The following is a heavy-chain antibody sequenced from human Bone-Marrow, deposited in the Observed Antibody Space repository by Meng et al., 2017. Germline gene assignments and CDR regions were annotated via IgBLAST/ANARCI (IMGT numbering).Heavy chain of an antibody. CDR1: GGSVSSGDFY. J-gene: IGHJ4*02. D-gene: IGHD6-6*01. V-gene: IGHV4-31*01. Sequence: QVQLQESGPGLLRPSQTLPLTCTVSGGSVSSGDFYWAWIRQHPGKGLEWIAYIHHSGSTIYNASLKSLVTISLDTSKNQFSLKLSSVTAADTAVYYCARGLRAARPLLFGYWGQGTLVTVSS. CDR3: ARGLRAARPLLFGY. CDR2: IHHSGST.